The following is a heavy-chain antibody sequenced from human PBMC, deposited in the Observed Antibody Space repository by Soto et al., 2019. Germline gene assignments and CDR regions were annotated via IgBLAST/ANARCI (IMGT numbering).Heavy chain of an antibody. CDR3: AKDRYYYDSSGYYYVAEFDY. V-gene: IGHV1-18*04. CDR1: GYTLTSYG. Sequence: ASVKVSCKASGYTLTSYGISWVRQAPGQGLEWMGWISAYNGNTNYAQKLQGRVTMTTDTSTSTAYMELRSLRSDDTAVYYCAKDRYYYDSSGYYYVAEFDYWGQGTLVTVSS. J-gene: IGHJ4*02. D-gene: IGHD3-22*01. CDR2: ISAYNGNT.